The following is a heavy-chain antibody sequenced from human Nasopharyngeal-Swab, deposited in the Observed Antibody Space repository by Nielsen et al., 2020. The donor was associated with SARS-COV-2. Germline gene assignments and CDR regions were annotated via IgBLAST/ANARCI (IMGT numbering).Heavy chain of an antibody. CDR2: IYPGDSDT. CDR1: GYSFSCYW. D-gene: IGHD2/OR15-2a*01. J-gene: IGHJ3*02. V-gene: IGHV5-51*01. CDR3: ARRNSEGGMAGAFEI. Sequence: GESLKIPCCGSGYSFSCYWIGRVRQIPGKGLELMGVIYPGDSDTRYSPSFQRLLTISVDNSITTDYLQWNSLKASDTAMYYCARRNSEGGMAGAFEIWGQGTMVTVSS.